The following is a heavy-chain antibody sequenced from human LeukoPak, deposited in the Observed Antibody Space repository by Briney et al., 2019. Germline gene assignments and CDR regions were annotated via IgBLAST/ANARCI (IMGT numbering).Heavy chain of an antibody. D-gene: IGHD6-19*01. CDR1: GGSFSGYY. V-gene: IGHV4-34*01. CDR2: INHSGST. J-gene: IGHJ6*03. CDR3: ARVIGIAVAGTYRGYYYYYYMDV. Sequence: PSETLSLTCAVYGGSFSGYYWSWIRQPPGKGLEWIGEINHSGSTNYNPSLKRRVTISVDTSKNQFSLKLSSVTAADTAVYYCARVIGIAVAGTYRGYYYYYYMDVWGKGTTVTVSS.